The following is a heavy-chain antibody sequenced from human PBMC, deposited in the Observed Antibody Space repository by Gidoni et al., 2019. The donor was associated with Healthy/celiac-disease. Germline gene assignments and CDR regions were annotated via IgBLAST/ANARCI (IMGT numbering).Heavy chain of an antibody. CDR2: IYYSGST. V-gene: IGHV4-39*01. D-gene: IGHD3-10*01. Sequence: QLQLQESGPGLVKPSETLSLTCTVSGGSISSSSYYWGWIRQPPGKGLEWIGSIYYSGSTYYNPSLKSRVTISVDTSKNQFSLKLSSVTAADTAVYYCARQWQGTFGELFAFFDYWGQGTLVTVSS. CDR1: GGSISSSSYY. J-gene: IGHJ4*02. CDR3: ARQWQGTFGELFAFFDY.